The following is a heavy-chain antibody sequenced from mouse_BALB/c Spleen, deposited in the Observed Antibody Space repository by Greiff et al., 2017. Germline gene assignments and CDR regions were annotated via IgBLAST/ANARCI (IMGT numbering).Heavy chain of an antibody. CDR3: TRSTMITRGYYFDY. CDR1: GFTFSSYT. Sequence: EVKLVESGGGLVKPGGSLKLSCAASGFTFSSYTMSWVRQTPEKRLEWVATISSGGSYTYYPDSVKGRFTISRDNAKNTLYLQMSSLKSEDTAMYYCTRSTMITRGYYFDYWGQGTTLTVSS. CDR2: ISSGGSYT. D-gene: IGHD2-4*01. V-gene: IGHV5-6-4*01. J-gene: IGHJ2*01.